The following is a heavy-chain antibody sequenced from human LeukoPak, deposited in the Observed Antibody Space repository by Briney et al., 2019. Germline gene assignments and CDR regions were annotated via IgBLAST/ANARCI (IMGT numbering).Heavy chain of an antibody. D-gene: IGHD3-3*01. CDR2: IIGSGSST. CDR3: AKGVNYYYYYGMDV. V-gene: IGHV3-23*01. CDR1: GISFSSYA. J-gene: IGHJ6*02. Sequence: GGSLRLSCAASGISFSSYAMSWVRQAPGKGLEWVPSIIGSGSSTYYADSVKGRFTISRDNSKNTLYLQMNSLRVEDTAVYYCAKGVNYYYYYGMDVWGQGTTVTVPS.